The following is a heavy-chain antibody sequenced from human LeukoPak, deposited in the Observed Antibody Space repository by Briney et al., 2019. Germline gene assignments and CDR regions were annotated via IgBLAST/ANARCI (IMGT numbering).Heavy chain of an antibody. D-gene: IGHD4-17*01. J-gene: IGHJ6*02. CDR1: GYTFTSYY. Sequence: ASVKVSCKASGYTFTSYYMHWVRQAPGQGLEWMGIINPSGGSTSYAQKFQGRATMTRDTSTSTVYMELSSLRSEDTAVYYCASGNNDYGDPDGYYYGMDVWGQGTTVTVSS. CDR2: INPSGGST. CDR3: ASGNNDYGDPDGYYYGMDV. V-gene: IGHV1-46*01.